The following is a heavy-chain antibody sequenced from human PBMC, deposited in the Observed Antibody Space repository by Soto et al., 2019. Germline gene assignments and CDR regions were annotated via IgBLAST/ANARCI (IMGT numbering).Heavy chain of an antibody. CDR1: GYTFTSYG. CDR2: ISAYNGDT. J-gene: IGHJ5*02. CDR3: ARVKGGSGWYNWFDP. V-gene: IGHV1-18*01. Sequence: ASVKVSCKASGYTFTSYGVSWVRQAPGQGLEWMGWISAYNGDTNYAQKLQGRVTMTTDTSTSTAYMELRSLRSDDTAVFYCARVKGGSGWYNWFDPWGQGTLVTSPQ. D-gene: IGHD6-19*01.